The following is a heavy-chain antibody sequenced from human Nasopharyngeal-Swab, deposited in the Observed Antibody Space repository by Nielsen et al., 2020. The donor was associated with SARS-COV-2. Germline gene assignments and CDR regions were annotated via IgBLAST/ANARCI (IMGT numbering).Heavy chain of an antibody. J-gene: IGHJ5*02. CDR2: ISSSSSTI. V-gene: IGHV3-48*02. CDR1: GLTFCGYG. Sequence: AGSLRLTGSGAGLTFCGYGWIWVSRTPGKGLEWVSYISSSSSTIYYADSVKGRFTISRDNAKNSLYLQMNSLRDEDTAVYYCARGGYYDNWFDPWGQGTLVTVSS. CDR3: ARGGYYDNWFDP. D-gene: IGHD3-22*01.